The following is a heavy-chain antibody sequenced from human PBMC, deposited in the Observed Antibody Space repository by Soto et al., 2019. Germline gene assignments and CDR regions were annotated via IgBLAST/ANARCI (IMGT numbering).Heavy chain of an antibody. CDR2: IIPIFGTA. D-gene: IGHD3-22*01. Sequence: SVKVSCKASGGTFSSYAISWVRQAPGQGLEWMGGIIPIFGTANYAQKFQGRVTITTDESTSTAYMELSSLRSEDTAVYYCARALYYYDSSGYSDYWGQGTLVTVSS. CDR3: ARALYYYDSSGYSDY. J-gene: IGHJ4*02. CDR1: GGTFSSYA. V-gene: IGHV1-69*05.